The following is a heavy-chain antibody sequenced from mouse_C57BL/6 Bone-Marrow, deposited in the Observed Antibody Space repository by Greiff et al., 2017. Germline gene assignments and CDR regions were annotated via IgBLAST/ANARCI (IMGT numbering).Heavy chain of an antibody. CDR3: TTGYYAYWYFDV. D-gene: IGHD2-3*01. CDR2: IDPENGDT. CDR1: GFNIKDDY. J-gene: IGHJ1*03. V-gene: IGHV14-4*01. Sequence: VQLKQSGAELVRPGASVKLSCTASGFNIKDDYMHWVKQRPEQGLEWIGWIDPENGDTEYASKFQGKATITADTSSNTAYLQLSSLTSEDTAVYYCTTGYYAYWYFDVWGTGTTITVSS.